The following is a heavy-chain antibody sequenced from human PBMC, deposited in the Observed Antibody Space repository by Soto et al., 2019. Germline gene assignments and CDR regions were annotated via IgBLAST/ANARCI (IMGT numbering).Heavy chain of an antibody. CDR1: GDAISSGGHW. V-gene: IGHV4-31*03. Sequence: QVRLQESGPGLVKPSETLSLTCTVSGDAISSGGHWWSWIRQHPVKGLEWIGYIYYSGSAFYNPSLTSRLTISGHTSYNQFSLRLSSVTAADTAVYYCVRGRGTYADYWGQGTQVIVSS. D-gene: IGHD2-2*01. CDR2: IYYSGSA. J-gene: IGHJ4*02. CDR3: VRGRGTYADY.